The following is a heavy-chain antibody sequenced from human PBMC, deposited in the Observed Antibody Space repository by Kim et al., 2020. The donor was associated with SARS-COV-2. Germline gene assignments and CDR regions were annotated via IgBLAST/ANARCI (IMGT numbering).Heavy chain of an antibody. J-gene: IGHJ4*02. D-gene: IGHD4-17*01. V-gene: IGHV3-30*18. Sequence: GGSLRLSCAASGFTFSSYGMHWVRQAPGKGLEWVAVISYGGSNKYYADSVKGRFTISRDNSKNTLYLQMNSLRAEDTAVYYCAKGGAYGDSLGYWGQGTL. CDR1: GFTFSSYG. CDR2: ISYGGSNK. CDR3: AKGGAYGDSLGY.